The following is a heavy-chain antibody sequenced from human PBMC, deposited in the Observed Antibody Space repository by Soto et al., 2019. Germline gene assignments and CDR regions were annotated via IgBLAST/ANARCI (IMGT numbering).Heavy chain of an antibody. J-gene: IGHJ4*02. CDR1: GGSISNYY. CDR3: ARRYAGNFDY. CDR2: IYYSGST. V-gene: IGHV4-59*01. D-gene: IGHD2-8*01. Sequence: QVQLQESGPGLVKPSETLSLTCTVSGGSISNYYWSWIRQPPGKGLEWIGYIYYSGSTNYNPSLKSRLTTSLDTSKNQFSLKLSPVTAADTAVYYCARRYAGNFDYWGQGTLVTVSS.